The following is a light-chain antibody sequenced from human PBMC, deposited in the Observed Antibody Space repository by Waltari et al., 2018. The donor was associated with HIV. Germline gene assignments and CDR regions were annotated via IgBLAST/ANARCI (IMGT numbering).Light chain of an antibody. V-gene: IGLV1-44*01. CDR2: SNN. J-gene: IGLJ3*02. CDR3: AAWDDSLNGWV. CDR1: SPNIGSNT. Sequence: QSVLTQPPSASGTPGQRVTISCSGSSPNIGSNTVNWYQQLPGTATKLLIYSNNQRPSGVPDRFSGSKSGTSVSLAISGLQSEDDTDYYCAAWDDSLNGWVFGGGTKLTVL.